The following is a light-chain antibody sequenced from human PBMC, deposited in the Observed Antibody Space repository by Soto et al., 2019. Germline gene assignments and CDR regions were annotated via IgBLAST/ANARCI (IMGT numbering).Light chain of an antibody. CDR3: QQYNNGPRAT. CDR1: KRIKSN. Sequence: IAMTQSPATLSVSQGERATLSCRASKRIKSNSAWYQQKPGQSPRLPMFRASIRAAGFPASFSGSRSGTEFNITISSLQSDDSAVYYCQQYNNGPRATCGGGTNVDIK. CDR2: RAS. J-gene: IGKJ4*02. V-gene: IGKV3-15*01.